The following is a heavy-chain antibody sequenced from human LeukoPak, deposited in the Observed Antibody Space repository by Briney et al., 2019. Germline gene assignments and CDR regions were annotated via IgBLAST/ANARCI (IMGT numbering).Heavy chain of an antibody. CDR3: ARERDYDTYFDY. CDR1: GFTANTHH. J-gene: IGHJ4*01. CDR2: RQPGNVS. D-gene: IGHD3-22*01. Sequence: GGSLRLSCAVSGFTANTHHMAWVRQAPGKHLEWVSVRQPGNVSYYADSVTGRFTTSTDTSKNTVYLQMTDLRVEDTALYYCARERDYDTYFDYWRQGTLVIVPS. V-gene: IGHV3-53*01.